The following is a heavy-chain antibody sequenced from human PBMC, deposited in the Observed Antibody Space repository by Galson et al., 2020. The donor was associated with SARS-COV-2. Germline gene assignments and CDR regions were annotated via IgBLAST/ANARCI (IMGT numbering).Heavy chain of an antibody. CDR2: ISAYNGNT. CDR3: ARDHLEYCSGGSCWDTAMANEYYYYGMDV. CDR1: GYTFTSYG. V-gene: IGHV1-18*01. J-gene: IGHJ6*02. Sequence: ASVKVSCKASGYTFTSYGISWVRQAPGQGLEWMGWISAYNGNTNYAQKLQGRVTMTTDTSTSTAYMELRSLRSDDTAVYYCARDHLEYCSGGSCWDTAMANEYYYYGMDVWGQGTTVTVSS. D-gene: IGHD2-15*01.